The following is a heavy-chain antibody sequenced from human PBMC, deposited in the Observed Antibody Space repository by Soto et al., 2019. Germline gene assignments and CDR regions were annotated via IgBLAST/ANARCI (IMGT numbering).Heavy chain of an antibody. CDR1: GYSFTSYW. CDR2: IYPGDSDT. CDR3: ARHAGRGIAFEGEYYYGMDV. Sequence: GESLKISCKGSGYSFTSYWIGWVRQMPGKGLEWMGIIYPGDSDTRYSPSFQGQVTISADKSISTAYLQWSSLKASDTAMYYCARHAGRGIAFEGEYYYGMDVWGQGTTVTVSS. J-gene: IGHJ6*02. D-gene: IGHD3-10*01. V-gene: IGHV5-51*01.